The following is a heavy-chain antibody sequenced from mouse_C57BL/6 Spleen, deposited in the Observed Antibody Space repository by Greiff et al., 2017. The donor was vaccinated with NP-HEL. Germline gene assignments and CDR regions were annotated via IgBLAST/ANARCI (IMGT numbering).Heavy chain of an antibody. CDR3: ARSAYYGDYFDY. CDR2: IDPSDSYT. Sequence: VQLQQPGAELVRPGTSVKLSCKASGYTFTSYWMHWVKQRPGQGLEWIGVIDPSDSYTNYNQKFKGKATLTVATSSSTAYMQLSSLTSEDSAVYYCARSAYYGDYFDYWGQGTTLTVSS. CDR1: GYTFTSYW. J-gene: IGHJ2*01. V-gene: IGHV1-59*01. D-gene: IGHD1-1*01.